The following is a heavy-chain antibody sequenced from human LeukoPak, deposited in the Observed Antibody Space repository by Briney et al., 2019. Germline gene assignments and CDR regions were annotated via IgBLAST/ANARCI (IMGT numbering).Heavy chain of an antibody. CDR2: VYPSGAT. V-gene: IGHV4-39*01. CDR3: ARQNSSGLDS. Sequence: SETLSLTCTVSGGSISGSTDQWGWIRQPPGKGLEWIGIVYPSGATYYNPSLKSRVTISVDTSKNQFSLKLSSVTATDTAVYFCARQNSSGLDSWGQGMLVTVSS. D-gene: IGHD3-22*01. J-gene: IGHJ4*02. CDR1: GGSISGSTDQ.